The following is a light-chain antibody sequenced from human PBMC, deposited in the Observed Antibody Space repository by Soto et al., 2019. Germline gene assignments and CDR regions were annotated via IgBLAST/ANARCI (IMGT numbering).Light chain of an antibody. CDR1: QSIGTS. V-gene: IGKV1-5*03. Sequence: DLQMTQSPSTLSASVGDRVTIACRASQSIGTSLAWYQQKAGQAPKLLIYEASNLESGVPSRFSGSGSGTEFTLTISSLQPDDFATYSCQQYRHMRTFGQGTKVEI. J-gene: IGKJ1*01. CDR2: EAS. CDR3: QQYRHMRT.